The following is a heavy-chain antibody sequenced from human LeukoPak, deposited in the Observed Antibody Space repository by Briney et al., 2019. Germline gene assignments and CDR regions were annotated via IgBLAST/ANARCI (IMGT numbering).Heavy chain of an antibody. V-gene: IGHV4-61*02. J-gene: IGHJ3*01. D-gene: IGHD3-9*01. CDR2: IYTSGST. CDR3: ARADYDILSGAFDF. CDR1: GGSLSSGSYY. Sequence: PSETLSLTCTVSGGSLSSGSYYWSWLRQPAGKGLEWIRRIYTSGSTNYNPSLKSRVNISEKTPKNQFSLKLSSVPAADTAVYYCARADYDILSGAFDFWGQGTMVTVSS.